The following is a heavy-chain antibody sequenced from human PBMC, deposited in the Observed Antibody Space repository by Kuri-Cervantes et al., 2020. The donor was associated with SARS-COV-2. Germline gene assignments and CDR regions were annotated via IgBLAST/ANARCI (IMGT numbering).Heavy chain of an antibody. D-gene: IGHD2-21*01. CDR3: ARVAGEGPIYYYYMDV. J-gene: IGHJ6*03. CDR1: GFTFSSYW. V-gene: IGHV3-21*01. CDR2: ISGSGSYI. Sequence: GESLKISCAASGFTFSSYWMNWVRQAPGKALQWVSSISGSGSYIYYADSVKGRFTVSRDSAKSSLYLQMNSLRGEDTAVYYCARVAGEGPIYYYYMDVWGKGTTVTVSS.